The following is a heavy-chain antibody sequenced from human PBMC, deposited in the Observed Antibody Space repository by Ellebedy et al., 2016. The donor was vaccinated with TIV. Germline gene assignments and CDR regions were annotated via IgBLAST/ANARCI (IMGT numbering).Heavy chain of an antibody. CDR3: ARADSSGYYPGYYFGFDV. V-gene: IGHV4-4*07. Sequence: SETLSLXXTVSGGSISNWYWSWIRQPPGRGLEWMGSISPNGHPNYNPSLKSRLTMSVDTSKSQFSLNLRSLTAADSAVYYCARADSSGYYPGYYFGFDVWGHGTTVTVSS. CDR2: ISPNGHP. D-gene: IGHD3-22*01. CDR1: GGSISNWY. J-gene: IGHJ6*02.